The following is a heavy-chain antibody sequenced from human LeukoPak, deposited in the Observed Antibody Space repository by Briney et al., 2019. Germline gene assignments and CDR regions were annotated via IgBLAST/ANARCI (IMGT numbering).Heavy chain of an antibody. D-gene: IGHD5-24*01. Sequence: SETLSLTCAVYGGSFSGYYWSWIRQLPGKGLEWIGEINHSGSTNYNPSLKSRVTISVDTSKNQFSLKLSSVTAADTAVYYCARGGPKRWLRQINWFDPWGQGTLVTVSS. J-gene: IGHJ5*02. V-gene: IGHV4-34*01. CDR1: GGSFSGYY. CDR3: ARGGPKRWLRQINWFDP. CDR2: INHSGST.